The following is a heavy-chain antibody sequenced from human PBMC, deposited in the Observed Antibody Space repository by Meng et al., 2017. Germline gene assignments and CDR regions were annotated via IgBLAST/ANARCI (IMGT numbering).Heavy chain of an antibody. V-gene: IGHV4-34*01. J-gene: IGHJ5*02. CDR3: ARDYGDSSS. D-gene: IGHD4-17*01. CDR1: GGSFSGYY. Sequence: GSLRLSCAVYGGSFSGYYWSWIRQPPGKGLEWIGEINHSGSTNYNPSLKSRVTISVDTSKNQFSLKLSSVTAADTAVYYCARDYGDSSSWGQGTLVTVSS. CDR2: INHSGST.